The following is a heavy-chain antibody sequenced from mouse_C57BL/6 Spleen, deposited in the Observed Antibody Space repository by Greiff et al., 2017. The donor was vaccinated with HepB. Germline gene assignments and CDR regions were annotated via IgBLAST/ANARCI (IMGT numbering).Heavy chain of an antibody. Sequence: VMLVESGPELVKPGASVKISCKASGYAFSSSWMNWVKQRPGKGLEWIGRIYPGDGDTNYNGKFKGKATLTADKSSSTAYMQLSSLTSEDSAVYCCARDYYSNRYAMDYWGQGTSVTVSA. CDR1: GYAFSSSW. J-gene: IGHJ4*01. V-gene: IGHV1-82*01. CDR3: ARDYYSNRYAMDY. CDR2: IYPGDGDT. D-gene: IGHD2-5*01.